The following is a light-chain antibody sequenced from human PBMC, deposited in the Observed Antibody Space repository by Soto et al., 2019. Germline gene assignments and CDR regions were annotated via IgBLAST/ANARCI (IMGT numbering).Light chain of an antibody. V-gene: IGKV3-20*01. Sequence: EIVLTQSPGTLSLSPGERATLSCRASQSISYNYLAWYQQRPGQAPRLLVSTASHRPAGIPDRFSGSGSGIDFTLIISRLEPEDFAVYYCQQYGSSPQTFGQGTTVEIK. CDR2: TAS. CDR3: QQYGSSPQT. CDR1: QSISYNY. J-gene: IGKJ1*01.